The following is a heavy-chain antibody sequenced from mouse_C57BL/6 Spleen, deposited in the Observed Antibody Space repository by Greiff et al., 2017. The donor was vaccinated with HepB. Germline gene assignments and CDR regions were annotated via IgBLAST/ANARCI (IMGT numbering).Heavy chain of an antibody. CDR2: IDPEDGET. V-gene: IGHV14-2*01. CDR3: ASSCTVPFDC. D-gene: IGHD5-1*01. J-gene: IGHJ2*01. CDR1: GFNIKDYY. Sequence: VQLQQSGAELVKPGASVKLSCTASGFNIKDYYMHWVKQRTEQGLEWIGRIDPEDGETKYDPKFQGKATITADTSSNTAYLQLSSLTSEDTAVYSCASSCTVPFDCWGKGTTLTVSS.